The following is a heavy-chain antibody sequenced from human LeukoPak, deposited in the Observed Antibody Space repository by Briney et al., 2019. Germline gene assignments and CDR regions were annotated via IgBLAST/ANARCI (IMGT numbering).Heavy chain of an antibody. Sequence: SETLSLTCAVSLESLTRRSYYGGWIRQPPGKCLEWVGCIYYSGLIYYSPSLKSRVTISVDASENQFCLRLISVTAADTAVYYCARHFPHMDYSGWKQGWFDPWGQGTLVTVPS. CDR1: LESLTRRSYY. D-gene: IGHD6-19*01. V-gene: IGHV4-39*01. J-gene: IGHJ5*02. CDR3: ARHFPHMDYSGWKQGWFDP. CDR2: IYYSGLI.